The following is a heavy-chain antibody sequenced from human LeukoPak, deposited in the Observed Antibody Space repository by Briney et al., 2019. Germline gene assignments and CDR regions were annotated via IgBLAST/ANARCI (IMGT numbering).Heavy chain of an antibody. CDR3: ARGPIAAAGTIWFDP. Sequence: PGGSLRLSCAASGFTFSSYSMNWVRQAPGKGLEWVSYISSSSSTIYYADSVKGRFTISRDNAKNSLYLQMNSLRAEDTAVYYCARGPIAAAGTIWFDPWGQGTLVTVSS. J-gene: IGHJ5*02. V-gene: IGHV3-48*01. D-gene: IGHD6-13*01. CDR1: GFTFSSYS. CDR2: ISSSSSTI.